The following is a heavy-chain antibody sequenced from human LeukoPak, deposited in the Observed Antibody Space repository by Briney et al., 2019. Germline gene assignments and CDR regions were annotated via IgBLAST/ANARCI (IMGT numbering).Heavy chain of an antibody. CDR2: IYYSGST. D-gene: IGHD3-9*01. Sequence: PSETLSLTCTVSGGSISSSSYYWGWIRQPPGKGLEWIGSIYYSGSTYYNPSLKSRVTISVYTSKNQFSLKLSSVTAADTAVYYCARQLRYFDWSHFDYWGQGTLVTVSS. J-gene: IGHJ4*02. CDR3: ARQLRYFDWSHFDY. CDR1: GGSISSSSYY. V-gene: IGHV4-39*01.